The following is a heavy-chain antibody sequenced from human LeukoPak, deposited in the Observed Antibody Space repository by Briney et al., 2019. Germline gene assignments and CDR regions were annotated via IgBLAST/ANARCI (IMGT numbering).Heavy chain of an antibody. D-gene: IGHD4/OR15-4a*01. CDR3: ASGANVAY. CDR2: INSNSGAT. CDR1: VYTFTCYY. J-gene: IGHJ4*02. Sequence: ASVKVSCKASVYTFTCYYMHWVRQAPGQGLEWMGWINSNSGATDYAQKFQGRVTMTRDTSISTAYMELSSLRSDDTAVYFCASGANVAYWGQGTQVTVSS. V-gene: IGHV1-2*02.